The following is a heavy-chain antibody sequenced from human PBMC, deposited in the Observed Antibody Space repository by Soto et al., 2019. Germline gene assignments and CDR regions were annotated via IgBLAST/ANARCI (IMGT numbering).Heavy chain of an antibody. V-gene: IGHV5-51*01. CDR3: ARVPDCSSTSCYALWFDP. CDR2: IYPGDSDT. Sequence: PGESLKISCKGSGYSFTSYWIGWVRQMPGKGLEWMGTIYPGDSDTRYSPSFQGQVTISADKSISTAYLQWSSLKASDTAMYYCARVPDCSSTSCYALWFDPWGQGTLVTVSS. CDR1: GYSFTSYW. D-gene: IGHD2-2*01. J-gene: IGHJ5*02.